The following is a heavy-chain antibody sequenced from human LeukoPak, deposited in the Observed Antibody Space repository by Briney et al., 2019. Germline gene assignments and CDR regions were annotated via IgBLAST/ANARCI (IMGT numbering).Heavy chain of an antibody. Sequence: SETLSLTCTVSGXSISSYYWSWIRQPPGKGLEWIGYIYYSGSTNYNPSLKSRVSISVDTSKNQFSLKVSSVTAADTAVYFCARSPYYYYGMDVRGQGTTVTVSS. CDR1: GXSISSYY. V-gene: IGHV4-59*01. CDR2: IYYSGST. CDR3: ARSPYYYYGMDV. J-gene: IGHJ6*02.